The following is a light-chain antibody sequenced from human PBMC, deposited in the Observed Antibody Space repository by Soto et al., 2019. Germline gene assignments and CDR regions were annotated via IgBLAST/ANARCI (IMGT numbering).Light chain of an antibody. J-gene: IGKJ1*01. CDR2: AAS. Sequence: DIQMTQSPSHLSSSVGDRVTITCRASQSISSYLNWYQQKPGKAPKLLIYAASSLQSGVPSRFSGSGSGTDFTLTISSLQPEDFATYYCQQSYSTPWKCGQGTKGDNK. CDR1: QSISSY. CDR3: QQSYSTPWK. V-gene: IGKV1-39*01.